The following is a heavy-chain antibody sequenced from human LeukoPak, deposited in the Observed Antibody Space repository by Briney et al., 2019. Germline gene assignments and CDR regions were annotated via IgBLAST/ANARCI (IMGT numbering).Heavy chain of an antibody. CDR1: GYTFTTYY. Sequence: ASVKVSCKASGYTFTTYYMHWVRQAPGQGLEWMGIIDPSGGGTNYAQKFQGRVTMTRDTSTSTVYMELSSLRSEDTAVYYCARARWFDPWGQGTLDTVSS. J-gene: IGHJ5*02. V-gene: IGHV1-46*01. CDR2: IDPSGGGT. CDR3: ARARWFDP.